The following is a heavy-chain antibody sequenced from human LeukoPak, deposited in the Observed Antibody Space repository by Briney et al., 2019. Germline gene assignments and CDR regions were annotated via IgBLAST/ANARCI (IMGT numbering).Heavy chain of an antibody. CDR3: AKASSRYQHYYYYYYMDV. CDR2: ISGSGGST. V-gene: IGHV3-23*01. J-gene: IGHJ6*03. CDR1: GFTFSSYA. Sequence: PGGSLRLSCAASGFTFSSYAMSWVRQAPGKGLERVSAISGSGGSTYYADSVKGRFTISRDNSKNTLYLQMNSLRAEDTAVYYCAKASSRYQHYYYYYYMDVWGKGTTVIVSS. D-gene: IGHD2-2*01.